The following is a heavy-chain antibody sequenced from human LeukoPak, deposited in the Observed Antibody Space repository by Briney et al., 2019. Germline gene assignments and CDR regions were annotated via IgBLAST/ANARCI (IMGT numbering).Heavy chain of an antibody. D-gene: IGHD4-17*01. V-gene: IGHV3-23*01. CDR1: GFTFSSYA. Sequence: GGSLRLSCAASGFTFSSYAMSWVRQAPGRGLEWVSGIRGSGSSTYNADSVKGRFTISRDNCKNTLYLQMSSLRAEDTALYYCAKSFLTVTTFLDYWGQGTLVTVSS. CDR3: AKSFLTVTTFLDY. CDR2: IRGSGSST. J-gene: IGHJ4*02.